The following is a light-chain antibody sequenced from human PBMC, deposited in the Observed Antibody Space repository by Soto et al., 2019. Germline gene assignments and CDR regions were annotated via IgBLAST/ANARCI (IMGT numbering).Light chain of an antibody. CDR3: QQYGSSPRAIT. J-gene: IGKJ5*01. V-gene: IGKV3-20*01. CDR1: QSVSSSY. CDR2: GAS. Sequence: EIVLTQSPGTLSLSPGDRATLSCRASQSVSSSYLAWYQQKPGQAPRLLIYGASSRATGIPDRFSGSGSGTDFPLTISRLEPEDFAVYYCQQYGSSPRAITFGQGTRLEIK.